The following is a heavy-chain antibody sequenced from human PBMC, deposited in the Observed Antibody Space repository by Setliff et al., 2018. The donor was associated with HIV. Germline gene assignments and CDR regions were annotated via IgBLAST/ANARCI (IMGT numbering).Heavy chain of an antibody. D-gene: IGHD3-22*01. CDR3: ARSRTSSGYYGVTGYGMDV. CDR1: GGSISSGSYY. Sequence: SETLSLTCTVSGGSISSGSYYWSWIRQPAGKRREWIGRIYSTGSTNYNPSLKSRVTISVDTSKNQFSLKLNSVTTADTAVYYCARSRTSSGYYGVTGYGMDVWGQGTTVTVSS. CDR2: IYSTGST. V-gene: IGHV4-61*02. J-gene: IGHJ6*02.